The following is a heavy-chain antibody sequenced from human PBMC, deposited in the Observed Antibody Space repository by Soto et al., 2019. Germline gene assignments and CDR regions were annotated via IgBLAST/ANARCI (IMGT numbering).Heavy chain of an antibody. CDR2: ISYDGSNK. J-gene: IGHJ4*02. Sequence: LRLSCAASGFTFSSYGMHWVLQAPGKGLEWVAVISYDGSNKYYADSVKGRFTISRDNSKNTLYLQMNSLRAEDTAVYYCAKDQGYSSGWYWGQGTLVTVSS. CDR3: AKDQGYSSGWY. CDR1: GFTFSSYG. D-gene: IGHD6-19*01. V-gene: IGHV3-30*18.